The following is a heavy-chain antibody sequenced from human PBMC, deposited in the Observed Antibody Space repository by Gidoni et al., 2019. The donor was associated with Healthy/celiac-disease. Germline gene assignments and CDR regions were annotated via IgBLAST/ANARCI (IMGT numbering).Heavy chain of an antibody. CDR3: AIGCYYDSSGYYILDY. Sequence: QVQLVQSGAEVKKPGSSVTVSCKASGGPFSSYAISWVRHAPGQGLEWMGGIIHIFGTANYAQKFQGRVTITADESTSTAYMELSSLRSEDTAVYYCAIGCYYDSSGYYILDYWGQGTLVTVSS. D-gene: IGHD3-22*01. CDR1: GGPFSSYA. J-gene: IGHJ4*02. CDR2: IIHIFGTA. V-gene: IGHV1-69*12.